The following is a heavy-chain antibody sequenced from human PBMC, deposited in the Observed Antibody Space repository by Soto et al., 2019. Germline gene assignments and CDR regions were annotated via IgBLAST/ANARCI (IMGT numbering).Heavy chain of an antibody. D-gene: IGHD3-9*01. CDR3: ARSRLPVRYCDGFDY. J-gene: IGHJ4*02. CDR2: ISAYNGNT. V-gene: IGHV1-18*01. CDR1: GYTFTSYG. Sequence: QVQLVQSGAEVKKPGASVKVSCKASGYTFTSYGISWVRQSPGQGLEWMGWISAYNGNTNYAQKLQGRVTMTTDPSTSTAYLELRSLRADDTAVYYCARSRLPVRYCDGFDYCGQGPLVTVSS.